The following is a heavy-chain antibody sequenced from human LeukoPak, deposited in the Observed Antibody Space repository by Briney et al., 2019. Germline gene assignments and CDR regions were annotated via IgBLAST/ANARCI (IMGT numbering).Heavy chain of an antibody. Sequence: SETLSLTCTVSDGSITSNNYYWGWIRQTPGKGLEWIGSLSYTGSTYYNPSLKSRVTISVDTSKNQFSLKLNSVTPEDTAVYYCVRLVGGDIDYWGQGTLVTVSS. D-gene: IGHD5-12*01. CDR2: LSYTGST. CDR3: VRLVGGDIDY. V-gene: IGHV4-39*01. J-gene: IGHJ4*02. CDR1: DGSITSNNYY.